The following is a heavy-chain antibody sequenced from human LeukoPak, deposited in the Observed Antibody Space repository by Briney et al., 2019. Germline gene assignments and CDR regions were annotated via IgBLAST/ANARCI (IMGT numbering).Heavy chain of an antibody. CDR1: GYTFTGYY. CDR2: INPNSGGT. Sequence: DSVKVSCKASGYTFTGYYMHWVRQAPGQGPEWIGWINPNSGGTNYAQKFQGRVTMTRDTSISTAYMELSRLRSDDTAVYYCARVLIAAAGTPIDYWGQGTLVTVSS. V-gene: IGHV1-2*02. J-gene: IGHJ4*02. CDR3: ARVLIAAAGTPIDY. D-gene: IGHD6-13*01.